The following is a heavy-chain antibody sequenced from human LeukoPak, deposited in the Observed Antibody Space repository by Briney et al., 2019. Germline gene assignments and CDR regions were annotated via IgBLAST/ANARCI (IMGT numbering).Heavy chain of an antibody. D-gene: IGHD5-24*01. Sequence: ASVKVSCKASGYTFINYFIHWVRQAPGQGLEWMGVINPRSGSTTYAQNFQGTVTMTRDTSTSTDYVELSSLRSEDTAVYYCAREGDAYKDFDYWGQGTLVTVSS. CDR1: GYTFINYF. V-gene: IGHV1-46*01. J-gene: IGHJ4*02. CDR3: AREGDAYKDFDY. CDR2: INPRSGST.